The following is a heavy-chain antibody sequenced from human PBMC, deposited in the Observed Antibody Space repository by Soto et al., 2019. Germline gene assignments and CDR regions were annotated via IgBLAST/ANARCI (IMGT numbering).Heavy chain of an antibody. CDR3: ARGIAAAGPSPFDY. Sequence: QVQLVESGGGVVQPGRSLRLSGAASGFTFSSYAMHWVRQAPGKGLEWVAVISYDGSNKYYADSVKVRFTISRDNSKNTLYLQMNSLRAEVTAVYYCARGIAAAGPSPFDYWGQGTLVTVSS. D-gene: IGHD6-13*01. CDR2: ISYDGSNK. CDR1: GFTFSSYA. V-gene: IGHV3-30-3*01. J-gene: IGHJ4*02.